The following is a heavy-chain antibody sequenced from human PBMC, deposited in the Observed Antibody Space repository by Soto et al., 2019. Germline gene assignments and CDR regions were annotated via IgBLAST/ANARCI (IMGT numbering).Heavy chain of an antibody. D-gene: IGHD6-6*01. Sequence: QSGGSLRLSCAASGFTFSSYAMSWVRQAPGKGLEWVSAISGSGGSTYYADSVKGRFTISRDNSKNTLYLQMNSLRAEDTAVYYCAKDSEYSSSYYWFDPWGQGTLVTVSS. CDR2: ISGSGGST. J-gene: IGHJ5*02. CDR3: AKDSEYSSSYYWFDP. V-gene: IGHV3-23*01. CDR1: GFTFSSYA.